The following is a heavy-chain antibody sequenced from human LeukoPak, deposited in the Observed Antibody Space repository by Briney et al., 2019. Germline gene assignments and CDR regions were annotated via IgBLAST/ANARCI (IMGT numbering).Heavy chain of an antibody. J-gene: IGHJ4*02. CDR2: IYPHDTNP. CDR3: ARAISGETSGYYYADY. CDR1: GCSFTNYW. Sequence: GESLQISCKGSGCSFTNYWIGWVRQMPGKGLDWMGIIYPHDTNPRYSPSFQGQVTISADKSISTAYLQWSSLNASDTAMYYCARAISGETSGYYYADYWGQGTLVTVSS. D-gene: IGHD3-22*01. V-gene: IGHV5-51*01.